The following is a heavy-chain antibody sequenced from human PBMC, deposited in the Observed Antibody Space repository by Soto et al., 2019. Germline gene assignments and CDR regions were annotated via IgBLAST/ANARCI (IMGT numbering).Heavy chain of an antibody. Sequence: QVQLVQSGAEVKKPGASVKFSCKASGYTFTSYDITWVRQATGQGLEWMGWMNPNSGNTGYAQKFQGRVTMTRNTSISTAYTELSSMRSEDTAVYYCARGINYYASGDDAFDIWGQGTMVTVSS. CDR2: MNPNSGNT. D-gene: IGHD3-10*01. J-gene: IGHJ3*02. V-gene: IGHV1-8*01. CDR3: ARGINYYASGDDAFDI. CDR1: GYTFTSYD.